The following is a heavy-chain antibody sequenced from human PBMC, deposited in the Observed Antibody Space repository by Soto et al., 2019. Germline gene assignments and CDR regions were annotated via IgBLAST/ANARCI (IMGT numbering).Heavy chain of an antibody. D-gene: IGHD4-4*01. J-gene: IGHJ5*02. V-gene: IGHV4-59*08. Sequence: PSETLSLTCAVYGGSISSYYWGWIRQPPGKGLEWIGYIYYSGSTNYNPSLKSRVTISVDTSKNQFSLKLSSVTAADTAVYYCASHSNYAWFDPWGQGTLVTVSS. CDR2: IYYSGST. CDR3: ASHSNYAWFDP. CDR1: GGSISSYY.